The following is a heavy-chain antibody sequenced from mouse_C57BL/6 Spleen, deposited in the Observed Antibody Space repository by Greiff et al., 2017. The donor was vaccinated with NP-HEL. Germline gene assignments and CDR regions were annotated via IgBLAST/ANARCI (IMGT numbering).Heavy chain of an antibody. CDR2: INYDGSST. CDR1: GFTFSDYY. V-gene: IGHV5-16*01. CDR3: ARDLGITTGGYFDV. J-gene: IGHJ1*03. Sequence: EVQVVESEGGLVQPGSSMKLSCTASGFTFSDYYMAWVRQVPEKGLEWVANINYDGSSTYYLDSLKSRFIISRDNAKNILYLQMSSLKSEDTATDYCARDLGITTGGYFDVWGTGTTVTVSS. D-gene: IGHD2-4*01.